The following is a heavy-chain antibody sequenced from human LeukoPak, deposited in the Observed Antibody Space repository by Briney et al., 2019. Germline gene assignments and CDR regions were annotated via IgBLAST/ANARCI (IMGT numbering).Heavy chain of an antibody. CDR1: GFTFRSWA. Sequence: GGSLRLSCAASGFTFRSWAMSWVRQAPGKGLEWVSGFSDSGGTTYYADSVKGRFTIPRDNSKNTLVLQLNSLRAEDTAVYYCAKDPTDFDSSGQTYFDYWGQGTLVTVSS. J-gene: IGHJ4*02. V-gene: IGHV3-23*01. D-gene: IGHD3-22*01. CDR3: AKDPTDFDSSGQTYFDY. CDR2: FSDSGGTT.